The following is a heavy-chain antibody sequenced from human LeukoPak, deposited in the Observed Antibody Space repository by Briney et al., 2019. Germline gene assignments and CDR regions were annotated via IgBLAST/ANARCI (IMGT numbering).Heavy chain of an antibody. Sequence: SETLSLTCAVYGGSFSGYYWSWIRQPPGKGLEWIGEINHSGSTNYNPSLKSRVAISVDTSKNQFSLKLSSVTAADTAVYYCASLYGMDVWGQGTTVTVSS. CDR3: ASLYGMDV. J-gene: IGHJ6*02. V-gene: IGHV4-34*01. CDR2: INHSGST. CDR1: GGSFSGYY.